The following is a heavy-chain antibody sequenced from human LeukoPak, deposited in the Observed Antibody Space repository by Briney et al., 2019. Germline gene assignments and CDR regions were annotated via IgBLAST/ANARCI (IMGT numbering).Heavy chain of an antibody. CDR2: ISGNGLHT. CDR3: AKDANYLDSSGYFIPFDY. J-gene: IGHJ4*02. Sequence: AGGSLRLSCSASGFTFSRFAMTWVRHLPGKGLEWVSTISGNGLHTFYADSVKGRFSVSRDNSVNIVCLQMDSLSADDSDLYSCAKDANYLDSSGYFIPFDYWGPGTLVTVAS. D-gene: IGHD3-22*01. V-gene: IGHV3-23*01. CDR1: GFTFSRFA.